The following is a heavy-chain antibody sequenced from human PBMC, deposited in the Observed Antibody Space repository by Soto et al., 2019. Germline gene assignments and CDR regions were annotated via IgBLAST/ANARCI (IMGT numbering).Heavy chain of an antibody. V-gene: IGHV1-18*01. D-gene: IGHD2-15*01. J-gene: IGHJ6*02. CDR2: ISAYNGNT. CDR3: ARFSGGSYNTYFFYYGMNV. CDR1: GYTFTSYG. Sequence: ASVKVSCKASGYTFTSYGISWVRQAPGQGLDWMGWISAYNGNTKYAQDLQGRVTMTTDTSTSTAYMELRSLRSDDTAVYYCARFSGGSYNTYFFYYGMNVWGQGTTVTVSS.